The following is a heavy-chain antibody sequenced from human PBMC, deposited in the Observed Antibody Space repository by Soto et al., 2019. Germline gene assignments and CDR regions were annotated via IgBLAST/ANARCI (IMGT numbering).Heavy chain of an antibody. Sequence: GGSLRLSCAASGFTFDDYGMSWVRQAPGKGLEWVSGINWNGGSTGYADSVKGRFTISRDNAKNSLYLQMNSLRAEDTALYHCARGIVVPAANDYYYMDVWGKGTTVTAAS. D-gene: IGHD2-2*01. CDR3: ARGIVVPAANDYYYMDV. J-gene: IGHJ6*03. V-gene: IGHV3-20*01. CDR1: GFTFDDYG. CDR2: INWNGGST.